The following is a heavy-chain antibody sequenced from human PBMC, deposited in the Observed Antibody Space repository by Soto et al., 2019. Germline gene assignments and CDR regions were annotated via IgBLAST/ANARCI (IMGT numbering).Heavy chain of an antibody. V-gene: IGHV4-59*08. CDR3: ARRNLITTLDY. D-gene: IGHD3-16*01. CDR2: IYYSGST. CDR1: GGSISSYY. J-gene: IGHJ4*02. Sequence: PSETLSLTCTVSGGSISSYYWSWIRQPPGKGLEWIGYIYYSGSTNYNPSLKSRVTISVDTSKNQFSLKLSSVTAADTAVYYCARRNLITTLDYWGQGTLVTVSS.